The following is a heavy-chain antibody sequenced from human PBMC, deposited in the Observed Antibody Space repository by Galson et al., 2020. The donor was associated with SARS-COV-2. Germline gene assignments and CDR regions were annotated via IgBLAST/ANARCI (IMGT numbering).Heavy chain of an antibody. D-gene: IGHD6-13*01. Sequence: GESLKISCVASGFNVSTNYMDWVRQSPGKGLEWVSVIYSGGTTYYADSVRGRFTISKDNSKNTLYLQMNTLRTEDTAVYYCAREGQQSYFDFWGQGTLVTVSS. CDR1: GFNVSTNY. V-gene: IGHV3-66*02. CDR2: IYSGGTT. CDR3: AREGQQSYFDF. J-gene: IGHJ4*02.